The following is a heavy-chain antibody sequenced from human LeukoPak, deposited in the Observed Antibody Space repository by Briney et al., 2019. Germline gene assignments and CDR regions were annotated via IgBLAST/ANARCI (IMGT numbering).Heavy chain of an antibody. J-gene: IGHJ4*02. CDR2: IYYSGST. CDR3: AKERDESRYCSSTNCYPFDY. Sequence: SETLSLTCTVSGGSISSGGYYWSWIRQHPGKGLEWIGYIYYSGSTYYNPSLKSRVTISVDTSKNQFSLKLSSVTAADTAVYYCAKERDESRYCSSTNCYPFDYWGQGTLVAVSS. V-gene: IGHV4-31*03. CDR1: GGSISSGGYY. D-gene: IGHD2-2*01.